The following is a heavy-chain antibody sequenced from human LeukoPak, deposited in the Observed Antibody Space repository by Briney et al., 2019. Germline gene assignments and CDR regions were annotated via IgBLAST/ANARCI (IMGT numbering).Heavy chain of an antibody. J-gene: IGHJ4*02. Sequence: PSETLSLTCTVSDGSISSYYWSWIRQPPGKGPEWIGYTHYSGSTNYNPSLKSRVTTSVDTSKNQVSLKLSSVTAADTAVYYCASLTPGGPFGFWGQGTLVTVSA. V-gene: IGHV4-59*01. CDR2: THYSGST. CDR3: ASLTPGGPFGF. CDR1: DGSISSYY.